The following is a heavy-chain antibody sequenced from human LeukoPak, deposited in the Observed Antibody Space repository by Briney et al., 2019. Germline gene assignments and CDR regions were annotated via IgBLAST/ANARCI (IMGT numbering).Heavy chain of an antibody. CDR3: AKGRYSGYDWVWYFDL. CDR1: GFTFSSYA. Sequence: GGSLRLSCAASGFTFSSYAVSWVRQAPGKGLEWVSAIGGSGDSTYYADSVKGRFTISRDNSKNTLYLQMNSLRAEDTAVYYCAKGRYSGYDWVWYFDLWGRGTLVTVSS. D-gene: IGHD5-12*01. CDR2: IGGSGDST. V-gene: IGHV3-23*01. J-gene: IGHJ2*01.